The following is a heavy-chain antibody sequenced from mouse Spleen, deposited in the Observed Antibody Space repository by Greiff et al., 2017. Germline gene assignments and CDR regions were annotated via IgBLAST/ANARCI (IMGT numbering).Heavy chain of an antibody. CDR2: ISDGGSYT. CDR3: ARDLA. CDR1: GFTFSSYA. J-gene: IGHJ3*01. Sequence: EVQRVESGGGLVKPGGSLKPSCAASGFTFSSYAMSWVRQTPEKRLEWVATISDGGSYTYYPDNVKGRFTISRDNAKNNLYLQMSHLKSEDTAMYYCARDLAWGQGTLVTVSA. D-gene: IGHD6-1*01. V-gene: IGHV5-4*01.